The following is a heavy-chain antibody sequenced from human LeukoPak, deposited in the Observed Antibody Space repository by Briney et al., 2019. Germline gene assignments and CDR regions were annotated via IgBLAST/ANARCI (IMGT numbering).Heavy chain of an antibody. J-gene: IGHJ4*02. Sequence: GESLKISCTGSGYSFTSYWIGWVRQIPGKGLEWMGIIYPGDSDTRYSPSFQGQVTISADKSISTAYLQWSSLEASDTAMYYCARPHSGYSVDYWGQGTLVTVSS. V-gene: IGHV5-51*01. CDR3: ARPHSGYSVDY. CDR2: IYPGDSDT. CDR1: GYSFTSYW. D-gene: IGHD5-12*01.